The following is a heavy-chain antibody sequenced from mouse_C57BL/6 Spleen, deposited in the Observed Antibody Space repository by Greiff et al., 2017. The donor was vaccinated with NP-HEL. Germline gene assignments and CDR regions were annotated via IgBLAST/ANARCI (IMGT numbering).Heavy chain of an antibody. Sequence: VQLQQSGAELVRPGASVKLSCKASGYTFTDYYINWVKQRPGQGLEWIARIYPGSGNTYYNEKFKGKATLTAEKSSSTAYMQLSSLTSEDSAVYVCARDLYYGSSSFAYWGQGTLVTVSA. CDR1: GYTFTDYY. D-gene: IGHD1-1*01. J-gene: IGHJ3*01. V-gene: IGHV1-76*01. CDR2: IYPGSGNT. CDR3: ARDLYYGSSSFAY.